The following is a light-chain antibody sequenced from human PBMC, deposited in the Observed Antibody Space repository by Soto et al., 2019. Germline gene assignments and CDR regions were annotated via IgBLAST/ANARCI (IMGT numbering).Light chain of an antibody. Sequence: DIQMTQSPSTLSASVGDRVTITCRASQSISSWLAWYQQKPGKAPKFLVYDASNLESGVPSRFSGSASGTEFTITISSLQPDDCATYYCQQYNRYSVTFGQGTKVDIK. CDR1: QSISSW. V-gene: IGKV1-5*01. CDR2: DAS. CDR3: QQYNRYSVT. J-gene: IGKJ1*01.